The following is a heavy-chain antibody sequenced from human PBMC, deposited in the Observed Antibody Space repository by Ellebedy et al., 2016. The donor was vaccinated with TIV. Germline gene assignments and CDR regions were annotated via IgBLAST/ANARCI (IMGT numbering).Heavy chain of an antibody. V-gene: IGHV3-7*03. Sequence: GESLKISCAASGFTFSSHWMSWVRQAPGKGLEWVANIKQDGSEKYYVASVKGRFTISRDNAKTSLYLQMNSLRAEDTAVYYCARTYYYDSSGYYLAYWGQGTLVTVSS. D-gene: IGHD3-22*01. CDR2: IKQDGSEK. J-gene: IGHJ4*02. CDR1: GFTFSSHW. CDR3: ARTYYYDSSGYYLAY.